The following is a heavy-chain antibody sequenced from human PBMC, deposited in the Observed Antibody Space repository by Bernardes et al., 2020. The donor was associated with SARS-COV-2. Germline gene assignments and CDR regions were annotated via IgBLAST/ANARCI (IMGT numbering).Heavy chain of an antibody. J-gene: IGHJ4*02. CDR3: ATRPGHSVYDPWGY. D-gene: IGHD5-12*01. CDR1: GFTFSTST. Sequence: GGSLRLSCAASGFTFSTSTMSWVRQAPGKGLEWVSTISGSGISKYYADSLKGRFTISRDNSKNTLYLQANSLRAEDTAIYYCATRPGHSVYDPWGYWGQGTLVIVSS. V-gene: IGHV3-23*01. CDR2: ISGSGISK.